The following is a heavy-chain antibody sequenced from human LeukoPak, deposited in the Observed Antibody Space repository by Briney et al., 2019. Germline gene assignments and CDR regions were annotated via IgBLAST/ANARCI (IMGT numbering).Heavy chain of an antibody. CDR3: ARVAARVSLDY. Sequence: PGGSLRLSCSASGFTFSGYSMHWVRQTPGKGLEYVSAISSNGGSTYYASSVKGRFTISRDNSKNTLYLQMGSLRTEDMAVYYCARVAARVSLDYWGQGTLVTVSS. CDR1: GFTFSGYS. D-gene: IGHD2-15*01. V-gene: IGHV3-64*01. J-gene: IGHJ4*02. CDR2: ISSNGGST.